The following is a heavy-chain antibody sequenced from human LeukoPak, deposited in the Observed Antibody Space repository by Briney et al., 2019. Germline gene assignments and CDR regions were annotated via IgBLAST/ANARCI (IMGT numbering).Heavy chain of an antibody. D-gene: IGHD2/OR15-2a*01. CDR3: ARDISRTMDV. J-gene: IGHJ6*02. CDR1: GFTFSSRW. CDR2: INTDGSTT. V-gene: IGHV3-74*01. Sequence: GRSLRLSCVASGFTFSSRWMHWVRQAPGKGLVWVSIINTDGSTTRYADFVEGRFTISRDNARNTLYLEMNSLRVEDTAVYFCARDISRTMDVWGQGTTVTVSS.